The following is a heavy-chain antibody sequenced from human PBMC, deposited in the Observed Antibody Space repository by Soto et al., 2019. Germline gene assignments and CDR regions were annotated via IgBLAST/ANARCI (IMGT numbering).Heavy chain of an antibody. CDR2: IYHSGST. V-gene: IGHV4-30-2*01. CDR3: DRAGEARPCAWFDP. D-gene: IGHD6-6*01. CDR1: GGSISSGGYS. Sequence: QLQLQDSGSGLVKPSQTLSLTCAVSGGSISSGGYSWSWIRQPPGKGLEWIGYIYHSGSTYYNPSLKSRVTITVDRSTTQFSLKLRSVTDADTAVYYCDRAGEARPCAWFDPWGQGTLVTVSS. J-gene: IGHJ5*02.